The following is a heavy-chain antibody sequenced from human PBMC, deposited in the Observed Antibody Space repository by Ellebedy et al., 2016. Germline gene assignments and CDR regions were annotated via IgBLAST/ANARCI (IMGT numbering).Heavy chain of an antibody. V-gene: IGHV3-7*03. CDR3: AKCRHINGCLLDY. D-gene: IGHD6-19*01. J-gene: IGHJ4*02. Sequence: GGSLRLSCAASGFTFSSYWMGWVRQAPGQGLEWVANIKNDESEKYFVDSVKGRFTISRGSSKNTLYLDMDSLRAEDTAIYYCAKCRHINGCLLDYWGQGILVTVSS. CDR2: IKNDESEK. CDR1: GFTFSSYW.